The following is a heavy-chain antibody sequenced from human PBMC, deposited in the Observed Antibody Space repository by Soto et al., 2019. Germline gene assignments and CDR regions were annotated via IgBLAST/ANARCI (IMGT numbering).Heavy chain of an antibody. V-gene: IGHV3-33*01. CDR2: IWYDGSNK. Sequence: GGSLRLSCAASGFTFSSYGMHWVRRAPGKGLEWVAVIWYDGSNKYYADSVKGRFTISRDNSKNTLYLQMNSLRAEDTAVYYCARTYYDFWSGYYTAYYYGMDVWGQGTTVTVSS. J-gene: IGHJ6*02. D-gene: IGHD3-3*01. CDR3: ARTYYDFWSGYYTAYYYGMDV. CDR1: GFTFSSYG.